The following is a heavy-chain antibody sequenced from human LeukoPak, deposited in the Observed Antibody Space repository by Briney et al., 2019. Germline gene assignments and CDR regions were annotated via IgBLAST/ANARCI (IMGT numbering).Heavy chain of an antibody. CDR3: AIDRTDLPY. V-gene: IGHV3-23*01. CDR2: ISGSGGST. CDR1: GFTFSSYA. J-gene: IGHJ4*02. Sequence: PGGSLRLSCAASGFTFSSYAMSWVRQGPEKGLEWVSTISGSGGSTYYADSVKGRFTISRDNFKNTLYLQMNSLRAEDTAVYYCAIDRTDLPYWGQGTPVTVSS.